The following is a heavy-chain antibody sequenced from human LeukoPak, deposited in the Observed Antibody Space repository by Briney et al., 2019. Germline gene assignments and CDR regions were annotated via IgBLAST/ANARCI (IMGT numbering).Heavy chain of an antibody. CDR3: ARGGTTVTTYYYYGMDV. D-gene: IGHD4-17*01. Sequence: SVKVSCKASGGTFSSYAISWVRHAPGQGLEWMGRIIPILGIANYAQKFQGRVTITADKSTSTAYMELSSLRSEDTAVYYCARGGTTVTTYYYYGMDVWGQGTTVTVSS. CDR1: GGTFSSYA. V-gene: IGHV1-69*04. J-gene: IGHJ6*02. CDR2: IIPILGIA.